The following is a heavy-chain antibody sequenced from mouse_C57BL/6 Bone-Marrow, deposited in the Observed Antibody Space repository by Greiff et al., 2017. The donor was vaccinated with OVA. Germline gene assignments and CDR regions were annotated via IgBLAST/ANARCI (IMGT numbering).Heavy chain of an antibody. D-gene: IGHD2-1*01. CDR1: GYTFTSYG. J-gene: IGHJ3*01. V-gene: IGHV1-81*01. CDR3: ASRFYYGNYGAY. CDR2: IYPRSGNT. Sequence: QVQLQQSGAELARPGASVKLSCKASGYTFTSYGISWVKQRTGQGLEWIGEIYPRSGNTYYNEKFKGKATLTADKSSSTAYMELRSLTSEDSAVYFCASRFYYGNYGAYWGQGTLVTVSA.